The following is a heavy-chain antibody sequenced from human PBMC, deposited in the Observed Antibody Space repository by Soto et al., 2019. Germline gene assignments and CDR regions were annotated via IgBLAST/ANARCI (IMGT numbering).Heavy chain of an antibody. CDR1: GYAFTIYG. CDR2: ISAYNGNT. J-gene: IGHJ4*02. V-gene: IGHV1-18*01. D-gene: IGHD3-3*01. CDR3: ARDDFWSGYYFDF. Sequence: GYAFTIYGISWVRQDPGQGLEWMGWISAYNGNTNYAQKLQGRVTMTTDTSTSTAYMELRSLRSDDTAGYYCARDDFWSGYYFDFCGQGTRVTGSS.